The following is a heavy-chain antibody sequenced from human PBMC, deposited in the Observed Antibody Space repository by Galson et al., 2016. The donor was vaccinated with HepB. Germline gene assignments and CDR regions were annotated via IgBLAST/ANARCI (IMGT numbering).Heavy chain of an antibody. Sequence: SLRLSCAASGFTFSSYGMHWVRQAPGKGLDYIAAISSNGQNTYYAASMKGRLTISRDNSKNTLFLQMSGLRTEDTAIYYCVKNSVTTDYYYDMDVWGQGTLVTVSS. D-gene: IGHD4-17*01. J-gene: IGHJ6*02. CDR3: VKNSVTTDYYYDMDV. CDR2: ISSNGQNT. CDR1: GFTFSSYG. V-gene: IGHV3-64D*06.